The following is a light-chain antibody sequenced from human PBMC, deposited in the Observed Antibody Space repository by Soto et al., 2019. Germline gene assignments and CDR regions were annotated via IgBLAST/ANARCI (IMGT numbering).Light chain of an antibody. CDR1: QTISNY. Sequence: DIQMTQSPSSLSASVGDRVTITCRASQTISNYLNWYQQQPGKAPKLLIYAASSLQSGVPSRFSGSGSGTDFTLTISSLQPDDFATYYCQQCYSSPLTFGGGTKVEIK. CDR3: QQCYSSPLT. V-gene: IGKV1-39*01. CDR2: AAS. J-gene: IGKJ4*01.